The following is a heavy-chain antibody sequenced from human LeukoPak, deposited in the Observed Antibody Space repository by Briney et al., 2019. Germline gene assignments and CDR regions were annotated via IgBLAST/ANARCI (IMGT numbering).Heavy chain of an antibody. D-gene: IGHD3-22*01. CDR2: IYYSGST. CDR1: GGSISSYY. CDR3: AKALHDNSGDLPFQH. Sequence: SETLSLTCTVSGGSISSYYWSWIRQPPGKGLEWIGYIYYSGSTYYNPSLRSRVTISVDTSKNQFSLKLSSVTAADTAMYYCAKALHDNSGDLPFQHWGQGTLVTVSS. J-gene: IGHJ1*01. V-gene: IGHV4-59*08.